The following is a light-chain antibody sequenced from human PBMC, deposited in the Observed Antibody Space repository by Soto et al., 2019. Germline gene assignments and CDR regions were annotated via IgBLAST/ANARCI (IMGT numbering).Light chain of an antibody. V-gene: IGKV1-27*01. J-gene: IGKJ4*01. Sequence: DIQMTQSPSSLSASVGDRVTITCRAGQDINIYLAGYQQKPGKVPKLLISGASTLQSGVPDRFSCSGSGTDFTLTISSLQPADVATYYCQTYDGAPLTFGGGTKVEIK. CDR1: QDINIY. CDR3: QTYDGAPLT. CDR2: GAS.